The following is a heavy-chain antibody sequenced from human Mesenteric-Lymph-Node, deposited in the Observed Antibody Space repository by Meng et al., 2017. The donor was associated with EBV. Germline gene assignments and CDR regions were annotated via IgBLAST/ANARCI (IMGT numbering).Heavy chain of an antibody. Sequence: QVELGGTGGGVVQPGQSLVLSCRASGLTLGSYDMHWVRQAPGKGLEWVAVITYDGNKKYYADSVKGRFTISREHSKNTLYLQMNSLRGEDTAVYYCARGSDTYGEFDYWGQGTLVTVSS. CDR2: ITYDGNKK. V-gene: IGHV3-30-3*01. CDR3: ARGSDTYGEFDY. J-gene: IGHJ4*02. CDR1: GLTLGSYD. D-gene: IGHD5-18*01.